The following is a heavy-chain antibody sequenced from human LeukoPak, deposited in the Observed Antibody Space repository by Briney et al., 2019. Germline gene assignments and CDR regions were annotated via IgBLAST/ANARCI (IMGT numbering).Heavy chain of an antibody. Sequence: GGSLRLSCAASGFTFSPYWMHWVRQAPGKGLVWVSRINSDGSITSYADSVKSRFTISRDNAKNTLYLQMNSLRVEDTAVYYCARDYNWNPPDYWGQGTLVTVSS. J-gene: IGHJ4*02. CDR3: ARDYNWNPPDY. CDR2: INSDGSIT. V-gene: IGHV3-74*01. D-gene: IGHD1-1*01. CDR1: GFTFSPYW.